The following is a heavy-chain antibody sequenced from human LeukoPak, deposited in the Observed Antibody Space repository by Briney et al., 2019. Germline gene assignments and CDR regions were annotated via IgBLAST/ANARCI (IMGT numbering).Heavy chain of an antibody. CDR3: AKDRIGYCSGGSCYSGVPPAYYYYGMDV. CDR1: GFTFGSYW. D-gene: IGHD2-15*01. V-gene: IGHV3-30*18. J-gene: IGHJ6*02. CDR2: ISYDGSNK. Sequence: QTGGSLRLSCAASGFTFGSYWMSWVRQVPEKGLEWVVVISYDGSNKYYADSVKGRFTISRDNSKNTLYLQMNSLRAEDTAVYYCAKDRIGYCSGGSCYSGVPPAYYYYGMDVWGQGTTVTVSS.